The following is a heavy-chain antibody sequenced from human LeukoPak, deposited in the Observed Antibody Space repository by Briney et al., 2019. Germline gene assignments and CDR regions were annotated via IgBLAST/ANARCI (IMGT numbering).Heavy chain of an antibody. CDR2: INHSGST. CDR3: ARDVGTALVTGDY. J-gene: IGHJ4*02. D-gene: IGHD5-18*01. Sequence: SETLSLTCAVYGGSFSGYYWSWIRQPPGKGLEWIGEINHSGSTNYNPSLKSRVTISVDKSKNQLSLKLISVTAADTAVYYCARDVGTALVTGDYWGQGTLVTVSS. CDR1: GGSFSGYY. V-gene: IGHV4-34*01.